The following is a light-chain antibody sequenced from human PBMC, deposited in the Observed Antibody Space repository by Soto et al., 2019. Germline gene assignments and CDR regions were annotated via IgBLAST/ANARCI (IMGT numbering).Light chain of an antibody. Sequence: DIQMTQSPSSLSASVGDSVTITCRASQSISGWLAWYQQKPGEAPKVLIYDASSLESGVPSRFSGSGSGTEFTLTISSLRPDDFATYYCQHYDSYPWAFGQGTKV. CDR1: QSISGW. J-gene: IGKJ1*01. CDR2: DAS. CDR3: QHYDSYPWA. V-gene: IGKV1-5*01.